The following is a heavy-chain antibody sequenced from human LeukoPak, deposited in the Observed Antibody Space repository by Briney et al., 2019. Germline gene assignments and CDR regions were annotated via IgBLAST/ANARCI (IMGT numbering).Heavy chain of an antibody. CDR2: IGPYNGNT. CDR3: ARDQIAVAGPFDY. J-gene: IGHJ4*02. V-gene: IGHV1-18*01. D-gene: IGHD6-19*01. CDR1: GYTFTSYG. Sequence: ASVKVSCKASGYTFTSYGFSWVRQAPGQGLEWMGWIGPYNGNTNSAQELQGRLTMTTDTSTSTAYMELRSLRSDDTAVYYCARDQIAVAGPFDYWGQGTLVTVSS.